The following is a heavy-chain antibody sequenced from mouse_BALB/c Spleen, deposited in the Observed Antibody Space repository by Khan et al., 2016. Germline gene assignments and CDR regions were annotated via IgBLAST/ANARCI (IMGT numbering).Heavy chain of an antibody. V-gene: IGHV1-9*01. CDR3: AIHPSC. CDR2: ILPGSGNT. J-gene: IGHJ2*01. Sequence: QVQLKESGAELMKPGASVKISCKATGYTFSTYWIEWVKQRPGHGLEWIGEILPGSGNTNYNEKFKDRATLTADTSSNTAYMQLSSLTSEDSAVYYCAIHPSCWGQGTTLTVSS. CDR1: GYTFSTYW.